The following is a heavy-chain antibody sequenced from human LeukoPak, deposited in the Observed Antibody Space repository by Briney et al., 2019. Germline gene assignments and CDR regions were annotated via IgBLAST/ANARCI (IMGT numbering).Heavy chain of an antibody. Sequence: GASVKVSCKASGYTFTGYYMHWVRQAPGQGLEWMGWINPNSGGTNYAQKFQGRVTITRNTSISTAYMELSSLRSEDTAVYYCARSGDHYYYYMDVWGKGTTVTVSS. D-gene: IGHD7-27*01. CDR3: ARSGDHYYYYMDV. CDR2: INPNSGGT. CDR1: GYTFTGYY. J-gene: IGHJ6*03. V-gene: IGHV1-2*02.